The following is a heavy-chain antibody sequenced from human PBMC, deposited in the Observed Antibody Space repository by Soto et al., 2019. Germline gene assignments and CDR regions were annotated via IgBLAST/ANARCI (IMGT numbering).Heavy chain of an antibody. V-gene: IGHV3-23*01. CDR3: AKDGIKYCISTSCYSVDY. J-gene: IGHJ4*02. Sequence: EVQLLESGGGLVQPGGSLRLSCAASGFTFSSYAMSWVRQAPGKGLEWVSAISGSGGSTYYADSVKGRFTISRDNSKNTLYLQMNSLRAEDTVVYYCAKDGIKYCISTSCYSVDYWGQGTLVTVAS. CDR1: GFTFSSYA. D-gene: IGHD2-2*01. CDR2: ISGSGGST.